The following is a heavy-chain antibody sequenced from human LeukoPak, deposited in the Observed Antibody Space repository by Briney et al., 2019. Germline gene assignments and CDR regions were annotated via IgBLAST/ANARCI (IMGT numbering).Heavy chain of an antibody. CDR3: ARVYCGSSACYGGLDY. CDR2: IYHSGST. J-gene: IGHJ4*02. CDR1: GGSLSSSNW. D-gene: IGHD2-21*01. V-gene: IGHV4-4*02. Sequence: SETLSLTCAVSGGSLSSSNWWSWVRQPPGKGLEWIGEIYHSGSTNYNPSLKSRVTLSVDKSKNQFSLKLTSVTAADTAVYNCARVYCGSSACYGGLDYWGQGTLVTVSS.